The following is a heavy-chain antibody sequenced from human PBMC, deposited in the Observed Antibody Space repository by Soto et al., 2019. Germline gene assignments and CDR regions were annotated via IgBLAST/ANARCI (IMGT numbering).Heavy chain of an antibody. CDR3: ACGPSGDKVDY. Sequence: QVQLQEPGPRLVEPSHTLSLTCTVSGASISNGYYSWSWIRQPPGTGLEWIGHIHSGGTTYSNPSPKSRLTISVRLTKNQLSLKLMSLTATDPAVYDCACGPSGDKVDYWGQGTLVTVSS. V-gene: IGHV4-30-4*01. CDR2: IHSGGTT. CDR1: GASISNGYYS. J-gene: IGHJ4*02. D-gene: IGHD1-26*01.